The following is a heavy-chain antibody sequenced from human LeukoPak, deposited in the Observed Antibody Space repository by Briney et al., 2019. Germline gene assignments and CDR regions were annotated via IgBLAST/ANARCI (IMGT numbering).Heavy chain of an antibody. D-gene: IGHD5-12*01. J-gene: IGHJ4*02. CDR1: GFTFSSYA. CDR3: ARDGGLRLRGGFDY. CDR2: ISGSGGRT. V-gene: IGHV3-23*01. Sequence: GGSLRLSCAASGFTFSSYAMSWVRQAPGKGLEWVAAISGSGGRTDYADPVKGRFIISRDSSKNTLSLLMNSLRAEDTAVYYCARDGGLRLRGGFDYWGQGTLVTVSS.